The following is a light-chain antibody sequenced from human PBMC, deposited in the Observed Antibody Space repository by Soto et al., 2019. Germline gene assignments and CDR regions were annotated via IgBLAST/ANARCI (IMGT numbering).Light chain of an antibody. J-gene: IGKJ1*01. CDR1: QSVSWW. CDR3: QQYNSYST. Sequence: DIQMTQSPSTLSASIGDRVTITCRASQSVSWWLAWYQQKPGNAPKLLIYEASKLEAGVPARFSGRGSGTEFPLTISGLPPDDFATYYCQQYNSYSTFGQGTKVDIK. V-gene: IGKV1-5*03. CDR2: EAS.